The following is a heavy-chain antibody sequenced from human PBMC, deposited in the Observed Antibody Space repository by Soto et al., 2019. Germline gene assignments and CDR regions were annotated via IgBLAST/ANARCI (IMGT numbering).Heavy chain of an antibody. J-gene: IGHJ4*02. D-gene: IGHD3-22*01. Sequence: PGESLKISCVASGFSFSNYAMSWVRQAPGKGLEWVSGISESGGSTYYADSVKGRFTISRDNSKNTVFLQINSLRAEDTAVYYCATRNYFDRSGYYYYYFDYWGQGALVTVSS. CDR2: ISESGGST. CDR3: ATRNYFDRSGYYYYYFDY. V-gene: IGHV3-23*01. CDR1: GFSFSNYA.